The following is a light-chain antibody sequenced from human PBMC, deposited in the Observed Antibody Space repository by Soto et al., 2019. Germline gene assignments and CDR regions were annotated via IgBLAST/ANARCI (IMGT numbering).Light chain of an antibody. CDR2: AAS. Sequence: DIPLTQSPSSLSASVGDRVTITCRASQSISSNLNWYQQKPGKAPNLLIYAASNLQAGAPSRFSGSGSGADFTLTISSLQPEDFATYYCQQSYSTPRTFGQGTEVEMK. CDR1: QSISSN. J-gene: IGKJ1*01. V-gene: IGKV1-39*01. CDR3: QQSYSTPRT.